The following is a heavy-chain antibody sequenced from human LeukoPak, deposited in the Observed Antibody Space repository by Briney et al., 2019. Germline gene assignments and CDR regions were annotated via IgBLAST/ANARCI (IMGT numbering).Heavy chain of an antibody. CDR3: ARDNSVGDNAWWFDP. J-gene: IGHJ5*02. Sequence: GASVKVSCKASGYTFTSYYMHWVRQAPGQGLEWMGLINPTGGSTGYAQKFQGRVTMTRDMSTSPDYMELSGLRSEDTAIYYCARDNSVGDNAWWFDPWGQGTLVTVSS. CDR2: INPTGGST. CDR1: GYTFTSYY. V-gene: IGHV1-46*01. D-gene: IGHD1-26*01.